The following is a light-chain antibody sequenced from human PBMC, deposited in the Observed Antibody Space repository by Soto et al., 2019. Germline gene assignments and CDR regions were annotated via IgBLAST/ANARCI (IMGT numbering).Light chain of an antibody. CDR3: HQDFNLPWT. Sequence: EIVLTQSPATLSLPPGERATLSCRASQSVNKYLAWFQQKLGQPPRLLIYGTSTRATGIPVRFSGSGSGTDFTLTISSLQPEDFAVYFCHQDFNLPWTFGQGTKVDIK. V-gene: IGKV3D-7*01. CDR1: QSVNKY. J-gene: IGKJ1*01. CDR2: GTS.